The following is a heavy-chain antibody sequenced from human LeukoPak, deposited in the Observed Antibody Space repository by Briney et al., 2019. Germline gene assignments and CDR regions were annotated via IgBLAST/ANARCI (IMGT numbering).Heavy chain of an antibody. CDR3: VRYCGGECYKGMAV. V-gene: IGHV3-48*03. CDR2: IGAGGTNT. J-gene: IGHJ6*02. CDR1: GFTFSNYD. D-gene: IGHD2-21*01. Sequence: GGSLRLSCAASGFTFSNYDMNWVRQAPGTGLEWVSYIGAGGTNTLYADSVKGRFTISRDNAKNSLYLLMNSLRAEDAALYYCVRYCGGECYKGMAVWGQGTTVTVSS.